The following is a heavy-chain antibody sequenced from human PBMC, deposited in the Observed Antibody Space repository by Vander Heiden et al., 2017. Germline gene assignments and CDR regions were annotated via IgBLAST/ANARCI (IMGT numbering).Heavy chain of an antibody. CDR1: GFSLSTSGMC. D-gene: IGHD3-22*01. CDR2: IDLDDDK. Sequence: QVTLRESGPALVKPTQTLPLTCTFSGFSLSTSGMCVSWIRQPPGKALEWLALIDLDDDKYYSTSLKTRLTISKDTSKNQVVLTMTNMDPVDTATYYCARMYYYDSSGYYGAFDIWGQGTMVTVSS. J-gene: IGHJ3*02. V-gene: IGHV2-70*01. CDR3: ARMYYYDSSGYYGAFDI.